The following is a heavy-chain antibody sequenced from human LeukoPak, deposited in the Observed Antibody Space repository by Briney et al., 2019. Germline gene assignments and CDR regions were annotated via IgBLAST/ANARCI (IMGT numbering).Heavy chain of an antibody. V-gene: IGHV3-23*01. CDR3: ARSKGYFDWLSYYYYYMDV. Sequence: GGSLRLSCAASGFSFGSFAMSWVRQAPGKGLEWVSGIIGSGGTTFYADSVKGRFTISRDNSKNTLYLQMNSLRAEDTAVYYCARSKGYFDWLSYYYYYMDVWGKGTTVTVSS. CDR1: GFSFGSFA. J-gene: IGHJ6*03. D-gene: IGHD3-9*01. CDR2: IIGSGGTT.